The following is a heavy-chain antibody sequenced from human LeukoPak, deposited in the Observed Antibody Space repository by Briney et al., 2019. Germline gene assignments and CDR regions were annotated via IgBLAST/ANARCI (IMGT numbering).Heavy chain of an antibody. D-gene: IGHD3-3*01. CDR3: ARDYSYYDFWSGYTDAFDI. CDR2: INSDGSST. Sequence: GGSLRLSCAASGFTFSSYWMHWVRQAPGKGLVWVSRINSDGSSTSYADSVKGRFTISRDNAKNSLYLQMNSLRAEDTAVYYCARDYSYYDFWSGYTDAFDIWGQGTMVTVSS. J-gene: IGHJ3*02. CDR1: GFTFSSYW. V-gene: IGHV3-74*01.